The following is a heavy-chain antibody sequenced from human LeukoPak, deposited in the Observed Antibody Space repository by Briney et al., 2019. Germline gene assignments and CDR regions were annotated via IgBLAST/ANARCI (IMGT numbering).Heavy chain of an antibody. CDR2: ISPDGSAE. CDR3: ANQAYSQFDY. J-gene: IGHJ4*02. V-gene: IGHV3-7*01. Sequence: GGSLRLSCVATGFAFSSYWMSWVRQAPGKGLELVANISPDGSAEDYVDSVRGRFAISRENAKRSLYLQMNSLSPEDTAVYYCANQAYSQFDYWGQGTLVSVSS. CDR1: GFAFSSYW. D-gene: IGHD4-11*01.